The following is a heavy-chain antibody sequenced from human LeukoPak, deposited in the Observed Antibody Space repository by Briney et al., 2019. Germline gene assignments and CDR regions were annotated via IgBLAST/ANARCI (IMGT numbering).Heavy chain of an antibody. D-gene: IGHD2-2*01. J-gene: IGHJ6*02. Sequence: SETLSLTCAVYGGSISSYYWSWIRQPPGKGLEWIGYIYYSGSTNYNPSLKSRVTISVDTSKNQFSLKLSSVTAADTAVYYCARLGHCSSTSCYYYYYGMDVWGQGTTVTVSS. CDR3: ARLGHCSSTSCYYYYYGMDV. CDR1: GGSISSYY. CDR2: IYYSGST. V-gene: IGHV4-59*08.